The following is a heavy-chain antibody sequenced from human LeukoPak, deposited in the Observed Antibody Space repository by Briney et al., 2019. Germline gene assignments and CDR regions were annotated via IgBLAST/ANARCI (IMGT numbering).Heavy chain of an antibody. CDR2: ISGSGGST. CDR1: GFTFSSYT. CDR3: ARDRAGVALADY. D-gene: IGHD2-15*01. J-gene: IGHJ4*02. V-gene: IGHV3-23*01. Sequence: GGSLRLSCAASGFTFSSYTMSWVRQAPGKGLEWVSAISGSGGSTYYADSVKGRFTISRDSANNSLYLQMNSLRAEDTAVYYCARDRAGVALADYWGQGTLVTVSS.